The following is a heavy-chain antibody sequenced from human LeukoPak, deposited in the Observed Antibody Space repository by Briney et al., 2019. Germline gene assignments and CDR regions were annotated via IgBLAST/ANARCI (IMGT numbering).Heavy chain of an antibody. CDR3: ARARDSSWDY. CDR1: GFTFSSHS. J-gene: IGHJ4*02. V-gene: IGHV3-48*01. CDR2: ISSSSGTI. D-gene: IGHD6-13*01. Sequence: GGSLRLSCAASGFTFSSHSMNWVRQAPGKGLEWVSYISSSSGTIYYGDSVKGRFTISRDNVKKSLYLQMNSLRAGDTAVYYCARARDSSWDYWGQGTLVTVSS.